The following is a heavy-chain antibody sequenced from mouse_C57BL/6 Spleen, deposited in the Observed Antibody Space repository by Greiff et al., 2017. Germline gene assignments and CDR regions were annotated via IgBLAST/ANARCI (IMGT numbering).Heavy chain of an antibody. CDR2: IYPRSGNT. Sequence: QVQLQQSGAELARPGASVKLSCKASGYTFPSYGISWVKQRTGQGLEWIGEIYPRSGNTYYNEKFKGKATLTADKSSSTAYMELRSLTSEDSAVYFCARHYGSRDYYAMDYWGQGTSVTVSS. CDR3: ARHYGSRDYYAMDY. D-gene: IGHD1-1*01. V-gene: IGHV1-81*01. CDR1: GYTFPSYG. J-gene: IGHJ4*01.